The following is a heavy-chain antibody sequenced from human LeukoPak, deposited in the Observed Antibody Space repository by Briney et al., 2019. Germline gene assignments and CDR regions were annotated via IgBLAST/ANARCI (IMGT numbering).Heavy chain of an antibody. D-gene: IGHD1-26*01. CDR1: GFTFSSYW. Sequence: PGGSLRPPCAASGFTFSSYWMSWVRQAPGKGLEWVANIKQDGSEKYYVDSVKGRFTISRDNAKNSLYLQMNSLRAEDTAVYYCARRRYSGSSQHFDYWGQGTLVTVSS. J-gene: IGHJ4*02. CDR3: ARRRYSGSSQHFDY. V-gene: IGHV3-7*01. CDR2: IKQDGSEK.